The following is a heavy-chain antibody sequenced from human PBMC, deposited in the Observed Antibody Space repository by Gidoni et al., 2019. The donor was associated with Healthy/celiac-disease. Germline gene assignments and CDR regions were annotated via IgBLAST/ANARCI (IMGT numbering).Heavy chain of an antibody. CDR3: ARVAGTTGGYNWFDP. D-gene: IGHD1-7*01. V-gene: IGHV1-18*01. CDR2: ISAYNGNT. CDR1: GYTFTSYC. J-gene: IGHJ5*02. Sequence: QVQLVKSGAEVKKPGASVKVHCKASGYTFTSYCISWVRQAPGQGLEWMGWISAYNGNTNYAQKLQGRVTMTTDTSTSTAYMELRSLRSDDTAVYYCARVAGTTGGYNWFDPWGQGTLVTVSS.